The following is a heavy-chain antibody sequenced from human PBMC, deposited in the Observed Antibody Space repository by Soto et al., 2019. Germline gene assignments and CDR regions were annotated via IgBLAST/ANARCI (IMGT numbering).Heavy chain of an antibody. V-gene: IGHV1-69*13. CDR1: GGTFSSYA. D-gene: IGHD3-22*01. Sequence: ASVKVSCKASGGTFSSYAISWVRQAPGQGLEWMGGIIPIFGTANYAQKFQGRVTITADESTSTAYMELSSLRSEDTAVYYCASALYYYDSSGYPPPRYWGQGTLVTAPQ. J-gene: IGHJ4*02. CDR2: IIPIFGTA. CDR3: ASALYYYDSSGYPPPRY.